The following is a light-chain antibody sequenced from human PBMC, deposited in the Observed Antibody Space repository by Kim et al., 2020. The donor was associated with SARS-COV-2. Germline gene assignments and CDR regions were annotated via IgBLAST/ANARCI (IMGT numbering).Light chain of an antibody. CDR1: QTVRTS. Sequence: EIVLTQSPATLSLSPGERATLSCRASQTVRTSFAWYQQKPVQAPRLLIYDTSNRATGIPAKFSGSGSGTDFTLTISSLEPADSAVYYCQQRANWLFGQGTKLEI. V-gene: IGKV3-11*01. J-gene: IGKJ2*01. CDR2: DTS. CDR3: QQRANWL.